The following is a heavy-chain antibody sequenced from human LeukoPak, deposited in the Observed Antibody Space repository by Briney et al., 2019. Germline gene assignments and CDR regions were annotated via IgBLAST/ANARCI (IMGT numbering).Heavy chain of an antibody. CDR3: ARAPNYYDSSGYYYLYFDY. CDR2: IIPILGIA. CDR1: GGTFSSYA. D-gene: IGHD3-22*01. Sequence: SVKVSCKAPGGTFSSYAISWVRQAPGQGREWMGRIIPILGIANYAQRFQGRVTITADKSTSTAYMELSSLRSEDTAVYYCARAPNYYDSSGYYYLYFDYWGQGTLVTVSS. J-gene: IGHJ4*02. V-gene: IGHV1-69*04.